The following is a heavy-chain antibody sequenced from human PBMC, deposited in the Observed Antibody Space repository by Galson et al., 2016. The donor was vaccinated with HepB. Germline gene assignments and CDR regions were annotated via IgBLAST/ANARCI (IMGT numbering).Heavy chain of an antibody. CDR1: NGSISTIRYY. CDR2: VFYSGLI. Sequence: SETMSPTCPVSNGSISTIRYYWGWVRQSPGKGLERIGRVFYSGLIYYNPSLKSRVTISIDTAKNQFSVRLSSVTAAETAVYYCARLYDNPEDAFDLWGQGTLVTVSS. J-gene: IGHJ3*01. D-gene: IGHD3-10*01. V-gene: IGHV4-39*01. CDR3: ARLYDNPEDAFDL.